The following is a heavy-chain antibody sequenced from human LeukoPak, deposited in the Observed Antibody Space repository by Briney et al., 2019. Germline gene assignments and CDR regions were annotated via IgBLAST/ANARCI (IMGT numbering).Heavy chain of an antibody. CDR2: IIPIFGTA. Sequence: SVKVSCKASGGTFSSYAISWVRQAPGQGLEWMGGIIPIFGTANYAQKFQGRVTITADESTSTAYMELSSLRSEDTAVYYCARDGKESDYFDYWGQGTLVTVSS. D-gene: IGHD4-23*01. CDR3: ARDGKESDYFDY. CDR1: GGTFSSYA. J-gene: IGHJ4*02. V-gene: IGHV1-69*13.